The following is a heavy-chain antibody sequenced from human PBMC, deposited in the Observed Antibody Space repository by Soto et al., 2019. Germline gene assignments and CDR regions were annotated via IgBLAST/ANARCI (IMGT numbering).Heavy chain of an antibody. Sequence: SVKVSCKASGYTFTSYDINWVRQATGQGLEWMGGIIPIFGTANYAQKFQGRVTITADESKNTLYLQMNSLRAEDTAVYYCAKDRRVVPAALFDYWGQGTLVTVSS. CDR1: GYTFTSYD. V-gene: IGHV1-69*13. CDR3: AKDRRVVPAALFDY. J-gene: IGHJ4*02. CDR2: IIPIFGTA. D-gene: IGHD2-2*01.